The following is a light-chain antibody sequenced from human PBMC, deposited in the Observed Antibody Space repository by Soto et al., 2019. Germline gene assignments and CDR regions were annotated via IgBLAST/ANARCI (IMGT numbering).Light chain of an antibody. V-gene: IGKV3D-15*01. CDR1: QRVSSN. CDR2: GAS. Sequence: VMTQSPATLSVSPGERATLSCRASQRVSSNLAWYQQKPGQAPRLLIYGASNMAAGVPARFSGSGSGTDFTLTITDVEPEDFAVYYCHQRQSWPRTFGQGTKVDIK. J-gene: IGKJ1*01. CDR3: HQRQSWPRT.